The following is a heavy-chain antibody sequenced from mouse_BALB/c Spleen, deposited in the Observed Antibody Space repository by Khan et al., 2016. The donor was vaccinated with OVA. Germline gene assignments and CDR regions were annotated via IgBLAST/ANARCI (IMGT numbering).Heavy chain of an antibody. D-gene: IGHD1-1*01. CDR1: GYSITSDYA. CDR3: ARVYGGDFDY. CDR2: ISYSGNT. Sequence: EVKLLESGPGLVKPSQSLSLTCTVTGYSITSDYAWNWIRQFPGNKLEWMGFISYSGNTNYNPSLKSRISITRDTSKNQFFLQLNSVTTEDTATYYCARVYGGDFDYWVQGTTLTVSS. V-gene: IGHV3-2*02. J-gene: IGHJ2*01.